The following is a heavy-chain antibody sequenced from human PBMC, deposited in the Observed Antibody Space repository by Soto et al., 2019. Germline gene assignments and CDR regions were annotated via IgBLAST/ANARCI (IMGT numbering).Heavy chain of an antibody. CDR2: IYHTGAA. V-gene: IGHV4-31*03. J-gene: IGHJ3*02. D-gene: IGHD1-26*01. CDR3: AREVISPATSDAFDI. CDR1: GGSLSSDNFF. Sequence: QVQLQESGPGLVKPSQTLSVTCTVSGGSLSSDNFFWSWVRQHPETGLEWVGYIYHTGAAYYNTSVNSRLTISLDTSKNRFSLSLISVTAADTAVYYCAREVISPATSDAFDIWGQGTMVTVSS.